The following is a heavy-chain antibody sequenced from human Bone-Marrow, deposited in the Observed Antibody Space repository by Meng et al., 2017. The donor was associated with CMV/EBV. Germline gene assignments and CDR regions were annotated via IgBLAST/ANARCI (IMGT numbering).Heavy chain of an antibody. CDR1: GGSVSSGSYY. D-gene: IGHD6-19*01. CDR3: ARERRVSSGRTYYFDY. CDR2: IYYSGST. V-gene: IGHV4-61*01. J-gene: IGHJ4*02. Sequence: SETLSLTCTVSGGSVSSGSYYWSWIRQPPGKGLEWIGYIYYSGSTNYNPSLKSRVTISVDTSKNQFSLKLSSVTAADTAVYYCARERRVSSGRTYYFDYCGQGTLITVSS.